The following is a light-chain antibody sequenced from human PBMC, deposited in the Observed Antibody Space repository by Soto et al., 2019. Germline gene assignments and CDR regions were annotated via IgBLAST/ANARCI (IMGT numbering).Light chain of an antibody. V-gene: IGLV2-14*01. J-gene: IGLJ1*01. CDR3: SSYTSSSTLYV. CDR1: SSDVGGYNY. Sequence: QSVLTQPASVSGSPGQSITISCTGTSSDVGGYNYVSWYQQHPGKAPKLMIYDVSNRPSGVSNRFSGSKSGNTASLTISGLQAEDGADYYCSSYTSSSTLYVFGTGTKLTV. CDR2: DVS.